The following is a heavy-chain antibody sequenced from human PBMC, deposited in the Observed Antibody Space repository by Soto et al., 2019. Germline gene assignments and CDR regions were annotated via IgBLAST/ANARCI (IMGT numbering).Heavy chain of an antibody. D-gene: IGHD5-18*01. CDR2: ISYTGST. Sequence: SETLSLTCIVSGDSVTSGSYYWTWLRQPPGKGLEWIGYISYTGSTNYNPSLKSRVTISVDTSKNQFSLKLSSVTAADTAVYYCARGSGSYGFKWGQGTLVTVSS. J-gene: IGHJ4*02. CDR3: ARGSGSYGFK. CDR1: GDSVTSGSYY. V-gene: IGHV4-61*01.